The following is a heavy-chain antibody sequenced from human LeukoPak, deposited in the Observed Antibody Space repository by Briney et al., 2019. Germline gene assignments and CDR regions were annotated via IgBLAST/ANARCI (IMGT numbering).Heavy chain of an antibody. V-gene: IGHV3-66*02. Sequence: GGSLRLSCAASGFNVSSNYMTWIRQAPGKGLDWVSLIYGADAAYYAESVRGRFMISRDNLKNTLFLQMNSLRVEDTAVYHCVTSTGQQFIPYDYWGQGTHVTVSS. D-gene: IGHD6-13*01. J-gene: IGHJ4*02. CDR2: IYGADAA. CDR3: VTSTGQQFIPYDY. CDR1: GFNVSSNY.